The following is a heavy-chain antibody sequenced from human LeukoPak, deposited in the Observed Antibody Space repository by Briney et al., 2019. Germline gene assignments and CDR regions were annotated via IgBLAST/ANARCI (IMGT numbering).Heavy chain of an antibody. Sequence: KASETLSLTCSVSGYSISSGNYWGWIRLPPGKGLQWIGSIYHSGSTYYNPSLKSRVTISVDTSKNQFSLKLSSVTAADTAVYYCATRVHSSWGYWGQGTLVTVSS. D-gene: IGHD6-13*01. CDR1: GYSISSGNY. J-gene: IGHJ4*02. CDR2: IYHSGST. V-gene: IGHV4-38-2*01. CDR3: ATRVHSSWGY.